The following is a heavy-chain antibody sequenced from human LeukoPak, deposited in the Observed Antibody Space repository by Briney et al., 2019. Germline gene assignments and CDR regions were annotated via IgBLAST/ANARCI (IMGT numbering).Heavy chain of an antibody. J-gene: IGHJ4*02. V-gene: IGHV3-74*03. D-gene: IGHD3-9*01. CDR1: GFTFSSYW. Sequence: GGSLRLSCTASGFTFSSYWMPWVRQAPGKGLVGVSRINSDGSTTMYADSVKGRFTISRDNAKNTLYLQMNSLRAEDTAVYYCAREASLLRYFDWLEDYWGQGTLVTVSS. CDR3: AREASLLRYFDWLEDY. CDR2: INSDGSTT.